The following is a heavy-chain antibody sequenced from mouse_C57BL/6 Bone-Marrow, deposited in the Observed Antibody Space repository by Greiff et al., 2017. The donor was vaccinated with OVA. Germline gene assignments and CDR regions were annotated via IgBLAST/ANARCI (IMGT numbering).Heavy chain of an antibody. D-gene: IGHD2-4*01. CDR3: ARRDYDYGRDCDY. CDR1: GYTFTSYG. V-gene: IGHV1-81*01. CDR2: IYPRSGNT. Sequence: VQLQQSGAELARPGASVKLSCKASGYTFTSYGISWVKQRTGQGLEWIGEIYPRSGNTYYNEKFKGKATLTADKSSSPAYMELRSLTSEDSAVYFCARRDYDYGRDCDYWGQGTTLTVSS. J-gene: IGHJ2*01.